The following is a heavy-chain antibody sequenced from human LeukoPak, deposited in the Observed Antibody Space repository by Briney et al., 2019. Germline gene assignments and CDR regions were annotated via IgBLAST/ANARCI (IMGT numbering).Heavy chain of an antibody. Sequence: ASVKVSCKASGYTFTSYYMHWVRQAPGQGLEWMGIINPSGGGTSYAQKFQGRVTMTRDMSTSTVYMELSSLRSEDTAVYYCARDRYCSSTSCLARYFDYWGQGTLVTVSS. V-gene: IGHV1-46*01. CDR3: ARDRYCSSTSCLARYFDY. D-gene: IGHD2-2*01. CDR1: GYTFTSYY. J-gene: IGHJ4*02. CDR2: INPSGGGT.